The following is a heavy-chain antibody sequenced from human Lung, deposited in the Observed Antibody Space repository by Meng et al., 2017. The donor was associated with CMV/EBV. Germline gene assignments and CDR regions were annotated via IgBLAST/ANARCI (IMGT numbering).Heavy chain of an antibody. J-gene: IGHJ5*02. D-gene: IGHD3-22*01. Sequence: LXXAISGDNVSSNSAAWNWIRQCTSRGREWLGRTYYKSKWDNDFEPSVKTRLTFNPDTSKNQLSLHLTYVTPEDTTVYYCARDLNYYDSSGNYHVGWLDPWGQGTXVTVSS. CDR2: TYYKSKWDN. V-gene: IGHV6-1*01. CDR3: ARDLNYYDSSGNYHVGWLDP. CDR1: GDNVSSNSAA.